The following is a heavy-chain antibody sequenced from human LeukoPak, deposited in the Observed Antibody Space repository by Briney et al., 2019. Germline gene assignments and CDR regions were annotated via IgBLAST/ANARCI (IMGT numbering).Heavy chain of an antibody. CDR3: ARDRINYYGSGSYLRDDY. V-gene: IGHV3-21*01. D-gene: IGHD3-10*01. CDR2: ISSSSSYL. CDR1: GFTFSSYS. J-gene: IGHJ4*02. Sequence: PGGSLRLSCAASGFTFSSYSMNWVRQAPGKGLEGGSSISSSSSYLYYAHTVKGRLTIATDNDKISLYLQMNSLRAEDTSVYHCARDRINYYGSGSYLRDDYWGQGTLVTVSS.